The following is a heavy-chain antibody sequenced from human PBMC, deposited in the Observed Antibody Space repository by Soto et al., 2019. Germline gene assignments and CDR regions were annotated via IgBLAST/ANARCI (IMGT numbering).Heavy chain of an antibody. CDR1: GGSVSSGSHY. CDR3: ARTASYSGTSAFYHFDY. Sequence: SETLSLTCSVSGGSVSSGSHYWMWIRQSPGKGLEWLGYISYSGSTKYNPSLKNGVTISFDTSKNQFSLKLNSVTTADTAVYYCARTASYSGTSAFYHFDYWGQGALVTVSS. D-gene: IGHD3-22*01. CDR2: ISYSGST. V-gene: IGHV4-61*01. J-gene: IGHJ4*02.